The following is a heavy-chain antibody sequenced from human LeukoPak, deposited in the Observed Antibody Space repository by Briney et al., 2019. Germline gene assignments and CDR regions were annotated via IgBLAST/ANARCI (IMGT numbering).Heavy chain of an antibody. D-gene: IGHD3-16*02. CDR1: GGSISSYY. J-gene: IGHJ4*02. Sequence: PSGTLSLTCTVSGGSISSYYWSWIQQPAGKGLEWIGRIYTSGSTNYNPSLKSRVTISVDTSKNQFSLKLSSVTAADTAVYYCARGPRYDYVWGSYRLFDYWGQGTLVTVSS. V-gene: IGHV4-4*07. CDR2: IYTSGST. CDR3: ARGPRYDYVWGSYRLFDY.